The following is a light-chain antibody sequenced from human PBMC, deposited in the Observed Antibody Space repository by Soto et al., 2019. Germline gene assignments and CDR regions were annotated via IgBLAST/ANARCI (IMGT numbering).Light chain of an antibody. Sequence: EIVLTQSPGTLSLSPGERATLSCRASQSVSSSYLAWYQQKPGQAPRLLIYGASTRATGIPARFSGSGSGTEFTLTISSLQSEDFAVYYCQQYGSPWTFGQGTKVDIK. V-gene: IGKV3-20*01. CDR3: QQYGSPWT. CDR1: QSVSSSY. J-gene: IGKJ1*01. CDR2: GAS.